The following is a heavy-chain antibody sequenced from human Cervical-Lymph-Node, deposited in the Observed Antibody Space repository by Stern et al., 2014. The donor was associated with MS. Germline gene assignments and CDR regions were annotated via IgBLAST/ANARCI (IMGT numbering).Heavy chain of an antibody. CDR3: VLPSKVTAAAFDV. Sequence: QVQLVQSGAEVKKPGSSVNVSCKASGGTFTSFSINWVRQVPGQSLEWMGGIIPIFGTPNLAQKFQDRVTITEDSSTSTVYMALNSLRSDDTAVYYCVLPSKVTAAAFDVWGRGTMVTVAS. J-gene: IGHJ3*01. CDR2: IIPIFGTP. CDR1: GGTFTSFS. D-gene: IGHD2-21*02. V-gene: IGHV1-69*06.